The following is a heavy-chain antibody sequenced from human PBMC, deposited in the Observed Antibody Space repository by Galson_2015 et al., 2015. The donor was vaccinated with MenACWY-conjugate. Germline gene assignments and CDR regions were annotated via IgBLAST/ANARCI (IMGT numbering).Heavy chain of an antibody. J-gene: IGHJ4*02. V-gene: IGHV3-48*02. CDR2: ISSSSSTI. D-gene: IGHD5-18*01. CDR3: ARVPGYSYGYYDW. Sequence: SLRLSCAASGFTFSTYRMNWVRRAPGKGLEWVSYISSSSSTIYFADSVKGRFTISRDNAKNSLYLQMNTLRDEDTAVYYCARVPGYSYGYYDWWGQGTLVTVSS. CDR1: GFTFSTYR.